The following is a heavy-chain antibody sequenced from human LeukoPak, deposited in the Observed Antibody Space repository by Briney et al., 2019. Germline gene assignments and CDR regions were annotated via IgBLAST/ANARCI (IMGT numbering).Heavy chain of an antibody. CDR3: ARDPYSVSYGAFDI. CDR2: INQDGSDT. D-gene: IGHD1-26*01. J-gene: IGHJ3*02. Sequence: PGWSLRLSCTASTFTLSTSWMTWVRQAPGRGLEWVANINQDGSDTQYVDSVKGRFTISRDIAKNSVHLQMNSLRVEDTAMYYCARDPYSVSYGAFDIWGQGTMVTVSS. V-gene: IGHV3-7*05. CDR1: TFTLSTSW.